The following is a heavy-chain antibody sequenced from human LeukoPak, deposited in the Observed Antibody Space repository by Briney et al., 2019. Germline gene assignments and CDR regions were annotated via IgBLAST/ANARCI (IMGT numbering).Heavy chain of an antibody. V-gene: IGHV3-30*04. J-gene: IGHJ3*02. Sequence: GGSLRLSCAASGFTFSSYAMHWVRQAPGKGLEWVAVISYDGSNKYYADSVKGRFTISRDNAKNSLYLQMNSLRAEDTAVYYCARMAGRPTVYAFDIWGQGTMVTVSS. CDR1: GFTFSSYA. CDR3: ARMAGRPTVYAFDI. D-gene: IGHD3-10*01. CDR2: ISYDGSNK.